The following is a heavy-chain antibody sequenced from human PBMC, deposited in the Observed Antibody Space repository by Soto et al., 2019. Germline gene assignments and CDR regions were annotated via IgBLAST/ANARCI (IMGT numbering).Heavy chain of an antibody. J-gene: IGHJ4*02. Sequence: QVQLVQSGAEVKKPGASVKVSCKASGYTFTSYDINWVRQATGQGLEWMGWMNPNSGNTGYAQKYKGRVTMTRNTSISTTYMELSSMTSEDTAVYYCAGAWGTPSDYWGQGNLVTVSS. CDR1: GYTFTSYD. V-gene: IGHV1-8*01. CDR2: MNPNSGNT. CDR3: AGAWGTPSDY. D-gene: IGHD3-16*01.